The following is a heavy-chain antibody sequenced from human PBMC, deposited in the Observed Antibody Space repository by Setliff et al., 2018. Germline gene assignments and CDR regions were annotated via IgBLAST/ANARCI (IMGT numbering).Heavy chain of an antibody. CDR1: GTTFNSHA. Sequence: ASVKVSCKTFGTTFNSHAINWVRQAPGQGLEWMGRIITASGSAISAQKFQDRVSITADRTTYTAYLELTSLTLEDTAVYYCATSPKKVTGSDYYNYYMDVWGKGTTVTVSS. CDR3: ATSPKKVTGSDYYNYYMDV. J-gene: IGHJ6*03. CDR2: IITASGSA. V-gene: IGHV1-69*06. D-gene: IGHD3-9*01.